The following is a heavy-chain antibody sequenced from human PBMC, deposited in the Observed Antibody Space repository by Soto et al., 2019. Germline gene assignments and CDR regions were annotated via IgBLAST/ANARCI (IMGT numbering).Heavy chain of an antibody. Sequence: ASVKVSCKASGYTFISYGISWVRQVPGQGLEWMGWISAYNGNTNYAQKLQGRVTMTTDTSTSTAYMELRSLRYDGTAVYYGAKDSSRRSSYFDYWGQGTLVTVSS. V-gene: IGHV1-18*01. D-gene: IGHD6-13*01. CDR2: ISAYNGNT. CDR1: GYTFISYG. J-gene: IGHJ4*02. CDR3: AKDSSRRSSYFDY.